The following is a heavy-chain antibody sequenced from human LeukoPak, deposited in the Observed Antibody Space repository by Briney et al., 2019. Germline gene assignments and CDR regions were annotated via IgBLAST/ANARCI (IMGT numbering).Heavy chain of an antibody. CDR3: ARGHIVVVVAADNWFDP. CDR2: IYYSGST. D-gene: IGHD2-15*01. J-gene: IGHJ5*02. CDR1: GGSISSSSYY. V-gene: IGHV4-39*01. Sequence: PSETLSRTCTVSGGSISSSSYYWGWIRQPPGKGLEWIGSIYYSGSTYYNPSLKSRVTISVDTSKNQFSLKLSSVTAADTAVYYCARGHIVVVVAADNWFDPWGQETLVTVSS.